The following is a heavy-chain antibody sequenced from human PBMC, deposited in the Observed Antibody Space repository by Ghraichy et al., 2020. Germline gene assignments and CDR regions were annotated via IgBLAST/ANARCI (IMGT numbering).Heavy chain of an antibody. CDR3: ASGPEYYYYYMDV. J-gene: IGHJ6*03. Sequence: ETLSLTCTVSGGSISSYYWSWIRQPPGKGLEWIGYIYYSGSTNYNPSLKSRVTISVDTSKNQFSLKLSSVTAADTAVYYCASGPEYYYYYMDVWGKGTTVTVSS. CDR1: GGSISSYY. V-gene: IGHV4-59*01. CDR2: IYYSGST.